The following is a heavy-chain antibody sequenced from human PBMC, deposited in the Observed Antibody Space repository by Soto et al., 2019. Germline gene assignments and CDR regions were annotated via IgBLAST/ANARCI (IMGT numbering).Heavy chain of an antibody. D-gene: IGHD3-22*01. V-gene: IGHV3-49*04. Sequence: GSLRLSCTASGFTFADYAMSWVRQAPGRGLEWIGFIRSKAHGGTSEYAASVRARFTISRDDSKSIAYLQMNSLKTEDTAVYYCSRAIDSSGYYFNPYWGQGTRVTVSS. CDR2: IRSKAHGGTS. CDR1: GFTFADYA. CDR3: SRAIDSSGYYFNPY. J-gene: IGHJ1*01.